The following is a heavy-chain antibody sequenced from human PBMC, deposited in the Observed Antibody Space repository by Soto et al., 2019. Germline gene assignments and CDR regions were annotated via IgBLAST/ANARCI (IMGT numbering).Heavy chain of an antibody. CDR1: GFTFSSYG. CDR3: AKDRVRFGELDWFDP. J-gene: IGHJ5*02. CDR2: ISYDGSNK. V-gene: IGHV3-30*18. Sequence: QVQLVESGGGVVQPGRSLRLSCAASGFTFSSYGRHWVRQAPGKGLEWVAVISYDGSNKYYADSVKGRFTISRDNSKNTLYLQMNSLRAEDTAVYYCAKDRVRFGELDWFDPWGQGTLVTVSS. D-gene: IGHD3-10*01.